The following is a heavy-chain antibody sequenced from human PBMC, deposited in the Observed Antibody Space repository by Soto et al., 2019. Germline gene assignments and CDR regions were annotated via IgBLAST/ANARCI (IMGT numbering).Heavy chain of an antibody. V-gene: IGHV4-4*07. CDR3: ARGQRFSDWFDP. J-gene: IGHJ5*02. D-gene: IGHD3-3*01. CDR1: GGTISGYY. Sequence: PSETLSPTCSVSGGTISGYYWTWIRQPAGKGLEWIGRIYSSGNTKYNPSLQSRVTMSLDTSNNQFSLRLTSVTAADTAVYYCARGQRFSDWFDPWGQGTLVTVS. CDR2: IYSSGNT.